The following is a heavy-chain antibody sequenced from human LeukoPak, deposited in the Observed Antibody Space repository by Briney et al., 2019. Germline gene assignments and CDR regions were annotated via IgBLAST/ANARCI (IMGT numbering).Heavy chain of an antibody. D-gene: IGHD3-10*01. CDR2: IIPIFGTA. CDR3: ARDSGEVPDY. CDR1: GGTFSSYA. V-gene: IGHV1-69*06. Sequence: SVKVSCKASGGTFSSYAISWVRQAPGQGLEWMGGIIPIFGTANYAQKFQGRVTITADKSTSTAYMELDRLRFDDTAVYYCARDSGEVPDYWGQGTLVTVSS. J-gene: IGHJ4*02.